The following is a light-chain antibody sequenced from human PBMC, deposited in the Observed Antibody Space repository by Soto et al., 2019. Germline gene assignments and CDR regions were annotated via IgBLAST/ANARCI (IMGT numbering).Light chain of an antibody. CDR2: GAS. V-gene: IGKV1-39*01. CDR1: QIISSF. Sequence: DIQMTQSPSSLSASVGDRVTITCRASQIISSFLNWYQQEPGKAPKLLIYGASSLQRGVPPRFSGGGSGTDFTLTIGSLQPEDFATYYCQQSYSTPYTFGQGTELEIK. CDR3: QQSYSTPYT. J-gene: IGKJ2*01.